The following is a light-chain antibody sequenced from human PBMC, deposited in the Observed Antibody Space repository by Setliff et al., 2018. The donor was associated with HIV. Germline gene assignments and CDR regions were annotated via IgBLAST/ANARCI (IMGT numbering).Light chain of an antibody. Sequence: QSALTQPASVSGSPGQSITLSCTGTSSDVGGYNYVSWYQQHPDKAPKLMIYDVKNRPSGVSDRFSGSKSGNTASLTISGLQAEDEADYYCCSYAGSGPVFGAGTKVHRP. CDR3: CSYAGSGPV. CDR2: DVK. CDR1: SSDVGGYNY. J-gene: IGLJ1*01. V-gene: IGLV2-23*02.